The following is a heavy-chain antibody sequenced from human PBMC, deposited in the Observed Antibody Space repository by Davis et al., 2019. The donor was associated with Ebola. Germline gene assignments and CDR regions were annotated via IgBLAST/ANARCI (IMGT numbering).Heavy chain of an antibody. J-gene: IGHJ6*04. CDR2: VSTDGSRT. Sequence: GESPKTPRTVPGFTFRSYWMHWVRQAPGEGLVWVSRVSTDGSRTVYADSVKGRFTISRDNAKNTLFLHMDSLRAEDTAVYFCARDSGPPYGMDVWGKGTTVTVSS. D-gene: IGHD1-1*01. V-gene: IGHV3-74*01. CDR3: ARDSGPPYGMDV. CDR1: GFTFRSYW.